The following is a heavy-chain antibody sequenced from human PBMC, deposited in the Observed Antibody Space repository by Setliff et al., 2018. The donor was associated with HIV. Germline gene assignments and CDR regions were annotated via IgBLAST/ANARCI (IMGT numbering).Heavy chain of an antibody. V-gene: IGHV4-39*07. CDR3: ARGMDYYDTSGYYQYYFDY. CDR2: IYHSGTT. CDR1: GGSISSGSYF. J-gene: IGHJ4*02. Sequence: PSETLSLTCTVSGGSISSGSYFWTWIRQPPGKGLEWVGSIYHSGTTYYNPSLKSRVTISVDTSKNQFSLKLSSVTAADTAVYYCARGMDYYDTSGYYQYYFDYWGQGTLVTVSS. D-gene: IGHD3-22*01.